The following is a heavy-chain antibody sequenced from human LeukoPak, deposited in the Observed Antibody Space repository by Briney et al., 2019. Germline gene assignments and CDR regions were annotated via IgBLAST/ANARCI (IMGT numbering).Heavy chain of an antibody. V-gene: IGHV3-7*03. D-gene: IGHD3-10*01. CDR2: IKQEGSEK. J-gene: IGHJ5*02. CDR1: GFTFSSYW. Sequence: GGSLRLSCAASGFTFSSYWMSWVRQAPGKGLEWVANIKQEGSEKYYVDSVKGRFTISRDNAKNSLYLQMNRMRAEDTAVYYCAREAYGSGSYWSPNWFDPWGQGTLVTVSS. CDR3: AREAYGSGSYWSPNWFDP.